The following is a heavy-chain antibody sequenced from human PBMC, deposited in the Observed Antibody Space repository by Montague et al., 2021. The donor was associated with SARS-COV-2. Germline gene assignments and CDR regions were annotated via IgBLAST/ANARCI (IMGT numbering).Heavy chain of an antibody. V-gene: IGHV3-11*01. J-gene: IGHJ3*02. CDR3: ARVRHSYGYLSAFDI. Sequence: SLRLSCAASGFTFSDYYMSWIRQAPGKGLEWVSYISSSGSTIYYADSVKGRFTISRDNAKNSLYLQMNSLRAEDTAVYYYARVRHSYGYLSAFDIWGQGTMVTVSS. CDR2: ISSSGSTI. CDR1: GFTFSDYY. D-gene: IGHD5-18*01.